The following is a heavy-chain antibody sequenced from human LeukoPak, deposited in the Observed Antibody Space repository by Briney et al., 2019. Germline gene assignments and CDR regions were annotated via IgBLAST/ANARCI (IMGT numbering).Heavy chain of an antibody. CDR1: GFTFSSYA. D-gene: IGHD2-8*01. CDR3: ARDRRNDYFDY. V-gene: IGHV3-30-3*01. J-gene: IGHJ4*02. Sequence: GGSLRLSCAASGFTFSSYAMHWVRQAPGKGLEWVAVISYDGSSKYFADSVKGRFTISGDNSKNTLYLQMNSLRAEDTAVYYCARDRRNDYFDYWGQGTLVTVSS. CDR2: ISYDGSSK.